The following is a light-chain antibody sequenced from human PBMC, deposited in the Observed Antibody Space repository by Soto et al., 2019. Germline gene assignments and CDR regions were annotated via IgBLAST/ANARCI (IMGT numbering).Light chain of an antibody. J-gene: IGKJ2*01. V-gene: IGKV1-9*01. CDR2: AAS. CDR1: QGISSY. Sequence: DIQLTQSPSFLSASVGDRVTITCRASQGISSYLAWYQQKPGKAPKLLIYAASTLQSGVPSRFSGSGSVTEFSLTIISLQPGDLATYYCQQLNSYPYTFGKGTKLEIK. CDR3: QQLNSYPYT.